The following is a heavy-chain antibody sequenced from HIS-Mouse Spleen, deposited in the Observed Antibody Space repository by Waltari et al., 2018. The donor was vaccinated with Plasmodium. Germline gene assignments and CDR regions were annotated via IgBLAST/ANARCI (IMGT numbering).Heavy chain of an antibody. CDR2: IKQDGSEK. D-gene: IGHD6-13*01. V-gene: IGHV3-7*01. Sequence: EVQLVESGGGLVQPGGSLRLSCAASGFTFSSYWMSWVRQATGKGCEWGANIKQDGSEKEYVDSVKGRVTISRDNAKNSLYLQMNSLRAEDTAVYYCASSWYWYFDLWGRGTLVTVSS. CDR1: GFTFSSYW. J-gene: IGHJ2*01. CDR3: ASSWYWYFDL.